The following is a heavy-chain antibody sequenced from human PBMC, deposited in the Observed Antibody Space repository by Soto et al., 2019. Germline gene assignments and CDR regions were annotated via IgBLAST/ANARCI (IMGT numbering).Heavy chain of an antibody. CDR2: VKSKAHGGIS. CDR3: TTDSYSTIPIARFDY. D-gene: IGHD4-4*01. V-gene: IGHV3-15*07. CDR1: GFTFSNAW. Sequence: GGSLRLSCAASGFTFSNAWINWVRQAPGKGLEWVGRVKSKAHGGISDYAEPVKGRFAVSRDDSNKMVYLHMDSLQIEDTAIYYCTTDSYSTIPIARFDYWGHGTPVTVSS. J-gene: IGHJ4*01.